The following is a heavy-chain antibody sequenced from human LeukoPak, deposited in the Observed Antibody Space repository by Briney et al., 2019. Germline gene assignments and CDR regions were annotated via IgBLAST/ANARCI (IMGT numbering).Heavy chain of an antibody. D-gene: IGHD1-26*01. CDR1: GFTFSSYW. Sequence: GGSLRLSCAASGFTFSSYWMSWVRQAPGKGLEWVANIKQDGSEKYYVDSVKGRFTISRDNAKNSLYLQMNSLRAEDTAVYYCARDRPYSGSYYFDYWGQGTLVTVSS. V-gene: IGHV3-7*01. CDR3: ARDRPYSGSYYFDY. J-gene: IGHJ4*02. CDR2: IKQDGSEK.